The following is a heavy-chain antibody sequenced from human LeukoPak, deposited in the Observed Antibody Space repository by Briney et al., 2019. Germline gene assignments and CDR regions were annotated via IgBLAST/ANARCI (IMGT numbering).Heavy chain of an antibody. V-gene: IGHV1-69*05. D-gene: IGHD6-19*01. CDR3: ARRLSSGHGWFDP. CDR2: IIPIFGTA. CDR1: GGTFSSYA. J-gene: IGHJ5*02. Sequence: SVKVPCKASGGTFSSYAISWVRQAPGQGLEWMGGIIPIFGTANYAQKFQSRVTITTDESTSTAYMELSSLRSEDTAVYYRARRLSSGHGWFDPWGQGTLVTVSS.